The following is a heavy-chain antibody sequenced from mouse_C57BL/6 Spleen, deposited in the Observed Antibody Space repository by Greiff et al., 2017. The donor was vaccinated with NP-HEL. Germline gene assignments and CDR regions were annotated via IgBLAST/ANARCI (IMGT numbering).Heavy chain of an antibody. CDR3: AKGDDYDAWFAY. CDR1: GFNITDYY. D-gene: IGHD2-4*01. CDR2: IDPEDGET. V-gene: IGHV14-2*01. J-gene: IGHJ3*01. Sequence: VQLQQSGAELVKPGASVKLSCTASGFNITDYYMHWVKQRTEQGLEWIGRIDPEDGETKYAPKFQGKATITADTSSNTAYLQLSRLTSENTAVYYCAKGDDYDAWFAYWGQGTLVTVSA.